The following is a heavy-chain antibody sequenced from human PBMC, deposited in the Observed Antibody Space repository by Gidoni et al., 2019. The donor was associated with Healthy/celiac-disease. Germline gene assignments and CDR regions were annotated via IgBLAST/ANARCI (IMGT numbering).Heavy chain of an antibody. V-gene: IGHV5-51*01. J-gene: IGHJ3*02. Sequence: EVQPLQPGAEAKKPGESLKISCRGSGYSFTSYWIGWLRQMPGKGLEWMGIIYPGDSDTRYSPSFQGQVTISADKSISTAYLQWSSLKASDTAMYYCARRYSGSYYAFDIWGQGTMVTVSS. D-gene: IGHD1-26*01. CDR3: ARRYSGSYYAFDI. CDR1: GYSFTSYW. CDR2: IYPGDSDT.